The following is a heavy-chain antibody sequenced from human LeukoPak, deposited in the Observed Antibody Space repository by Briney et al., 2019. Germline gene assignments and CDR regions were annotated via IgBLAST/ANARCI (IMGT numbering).Heavy chain of an antibody. CDR1: GFTSSSYG. V-gene: IGHV3-30*03. D-gene: IGHD2-15*01. Sequence: PGRSLRLSCAASGFTSSSYGMHWVRQAPGKGLEWVAVISDNGNDKYYVDSVKGRFTISRDNSKNTVYLQMNSLRPEDTALYYCASGLLGCRGGSCYPTDYWGQGTLVIVSS. CDR3: ASGLLGCRGGSCYPTDY. CDR2: ISDNGNDK. J-gene: IGHJ4*02.